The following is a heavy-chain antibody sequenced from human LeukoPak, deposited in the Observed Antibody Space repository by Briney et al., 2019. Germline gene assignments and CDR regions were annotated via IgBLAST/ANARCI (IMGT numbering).Heavy chain of an antibody. CDR2: INQDGSEI. Sequence: GGSLSLSCAASGFTFSNYWMSWVRQAPGKGLEWVANINQDGSEIYYVDSVKGRFTISRDNAKNSLYLQINSLRAEDTAVYYCARDQGSMIVVQTTNWYFDLWGRGTLVTVSS. D-gene: IGHD3-22*01. J-gene: IGHJ2*01. CDR1: GFTFSNYW. V-gene: IGHV3-7*01. CDR3: ARDQGSMIVVQTTNWYFDL.